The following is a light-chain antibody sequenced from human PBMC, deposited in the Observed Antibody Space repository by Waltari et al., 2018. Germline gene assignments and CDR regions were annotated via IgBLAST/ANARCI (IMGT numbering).Light chain of an antibody. CDR3: SSYTTVTTVI. CDR1: SSDIGSYNY. V-gene: IGLV2-14*01. CDR2: DVN. Sequence: QSALTQPRSVSGSPGQSVTISCTGTSSDIGSYNYVSWYQQHPGKAPKLMIYDVNNRPSGVSSRFSGSKSGNTASLTISGLQAEDEADYYCSSYTTVTTVIFGGGTKLTVV. J-gene: IGLJ2*01.